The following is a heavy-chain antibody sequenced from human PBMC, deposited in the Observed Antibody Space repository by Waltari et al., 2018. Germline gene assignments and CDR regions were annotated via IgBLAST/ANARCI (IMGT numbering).Heavy chain of an antibody. CDR3: AKGTPMVRGVLDY. V-gene: IGHV3-9*01. D-gene: IGHD3-10*01. CDR2: ISWNSCSI. J-gene: IGHJ4*02. CDR1: GFTFDDYA. Sequence: EVQLVESGGGLVQPGRSLRLSCAASGFTFDDYAMHWVRQAPGKGLEWVSGISWNSCSIGYADSVKGRFTISRDNAKNSLYLQMNSLRAEDTALYYCAKGTPMVRGVLDYWGQGTLVTVSS.